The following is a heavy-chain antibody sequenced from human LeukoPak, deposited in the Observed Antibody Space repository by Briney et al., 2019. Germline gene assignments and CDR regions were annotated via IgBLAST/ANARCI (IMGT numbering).Heavy chain of an antibody. Sequence: GGSLRLSCAASGFTFSSYAMFWVRQAPGKGLEWVAIISYDGNIKFSADSVQGRFTISRDNSKNTLYLQMNSLRTEDTAVYYCARDTANSGWLRWFDYWGQGTLVTVSS. D-gene: IGHD6-19*01. V-gene: IGHV3-30*04. CDR2: ISYDGNIK. CDR3: ARDTANSGWLRWFDY. J-gene: IGHJ4*02. CDR1: GFTFSSYA.